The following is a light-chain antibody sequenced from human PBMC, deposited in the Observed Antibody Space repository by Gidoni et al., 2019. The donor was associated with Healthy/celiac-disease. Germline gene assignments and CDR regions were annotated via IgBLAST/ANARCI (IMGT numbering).Light chain of an antibody. J-gene: IGLJ2*01. Sequence: SYELTQPPSVSVPPGQTASITCSGDKLGDKYACWYQQKRGQSPVLVIYQDSKRPSGIPERFSGSNSGNTATLTISGTQAMDEADYYCQAWDSSSVVFGGGTKLTVL. V-gene: IGLV3-1*01. CDR2: QDS. CDR1: KLGDKY. CDR3: QAWDSSSVV.